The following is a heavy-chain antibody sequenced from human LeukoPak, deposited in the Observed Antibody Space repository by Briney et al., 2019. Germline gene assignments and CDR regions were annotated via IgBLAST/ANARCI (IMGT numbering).Heavy chain of an antibody. CDR2: ISGSGGST. V-gene: IGHV3-23*01. CDR3: AKDLVRGVITGAYFDY. Sequence: PGGSLRLSCAASGFTFSSYAMSWVRQAPGKGLEWVSAISGSGGSTYYADSVKGRFTISRGNSKNTLYLQMNSLRAEDTAVYYCAKDLVRGVITGAYFDYWGQGTLVTVSS. CDR1: GFTFSSYA. D-gene: IGHD3-10*01. J-gene: IGHJ4*02.